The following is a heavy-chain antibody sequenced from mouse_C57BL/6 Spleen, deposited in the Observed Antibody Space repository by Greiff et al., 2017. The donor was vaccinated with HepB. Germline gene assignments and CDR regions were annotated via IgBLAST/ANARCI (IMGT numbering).Heavy chain of an antibody. V-gene: IGHV3-6*01. Sequence: ESGPGLVKPSQSLSLTCSVTGYSITSGYYWNWIRQFPGNKLEWMGYISYDGSNNYNPSLKNRISITRDTSKNQFFLKLNSVTTEDTATYYCARCGTTSYFDYWGQGTTLTVSS. CDR3: ARCGTTSYFDY. D-gene: IGHD1-1*01. J-gene: IGHJ2*01. CDR2: ISYDGSN. CDR1: GYSITSGYY.